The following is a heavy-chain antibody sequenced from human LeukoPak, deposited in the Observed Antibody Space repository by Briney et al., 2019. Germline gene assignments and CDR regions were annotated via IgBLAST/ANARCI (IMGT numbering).Heavy chain of an antibody. D-gene: IGHD4-23*01. CDR2: ISRHSANI. CDR1: GFNFNAYA. V-gene: IGHV3-9*01. J-gene: IGHJ3*01. CDR3: VRDSGSTTVLIDDAFDL. Sequence: SLRLSCDASGFNFNAYAMHWVRQAPGKGLEWVSGISRHSANIDYADSVKGRFTISRDNAKNSLYLQMNSLRPEDTALYYCVRDSGSTTVLIDDAFDLWGQGTMVTVSS.